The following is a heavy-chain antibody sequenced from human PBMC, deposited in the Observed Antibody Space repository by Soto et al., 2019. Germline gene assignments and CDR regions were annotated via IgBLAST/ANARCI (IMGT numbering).Heavy chain of an antibody. CDR1: GGSISSGHYF. V-gene: IGHV4-30-4*01. CDR3: ATFQPGSRYFGD. CDR2: IYHSGSA. Sequence: QVQLRESGPGLVKPLETLSLTCTVSGGSISSGHYFWSWIRQPPGKGLEWIGNIYHSGSAYYNPSLKSRVTISVDTSKNQFSLKLTSVTAADTAVFYCATFQPGSRYFGDWGQGTLVAVSS. J-gene: IGHJ4*02. D-gene: IGHD3-9*01.